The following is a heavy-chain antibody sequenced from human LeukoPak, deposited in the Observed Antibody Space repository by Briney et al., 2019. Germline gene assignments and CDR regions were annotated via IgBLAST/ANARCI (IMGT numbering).Heavy chain of an antibody. CDR1: GYTFTSYA. D-gene: IGHD3-16*02. V-gene: IGHV7-4-1*02. J-gene: IGHJ4*02. CDR2: INTNTGNP. CDR3: ARVRLDHRLRLGELSLYYFDY. Sequence: ASVKVSCKASGYTFTSYAMNWVRQAPGQGLEWMGWINTNTGNPTYAQGFTGRFVFSLDTSVSTAYLQISSLKAEDTAVYYCARVRLDHRLRLGELSLYYFDYWGQGTLVTVSS.